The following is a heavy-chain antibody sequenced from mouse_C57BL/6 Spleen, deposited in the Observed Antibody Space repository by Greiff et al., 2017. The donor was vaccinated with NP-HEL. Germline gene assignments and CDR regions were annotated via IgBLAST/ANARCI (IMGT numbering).Heavy chain of an antibody. Sequence: VQLKESGGDLVKPGGSLKLSCAASGFTFSSYGMSWVRQTPDKRLEWVATISSGGSYTYYPDSVKGRFTISRDNAKNTLYLQMSSLKSEDTAMYYCARHVGDGYYYFDYWGQGTTLTVSS. V-gene: IGHV5-6*01. CDR3: ARHVGDGYYYFDY. CDR2: ISSGGSYT. CDR1: GFTFSSYG. D-gene: IGHD2-3*01. J-gene: IGHJ2*01.